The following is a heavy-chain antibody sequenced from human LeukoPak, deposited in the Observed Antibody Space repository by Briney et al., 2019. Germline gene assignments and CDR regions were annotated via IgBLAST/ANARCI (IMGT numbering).Heavy chain of an antibody. CDR3: ARAISYEDSSSWHGARWGYYYYYYYMDV. J-gene: IGHJ6*03. V-gene: IGHV4-39*07. D-gene: IGHD6-13*01. CDR2: IYYSGST. Sequence: SETLSLTCTVSGGSISRSRYYWGWIRQPPGKGLEWIGSIYYSGSTYYNPSLKSRVTTSVDTSKNQFSLKLSSVTAADTAVYYCARAISYEDSSSWHGARWGYYYYYYYMDVWGKGTTVTVSS. CDR1: GGSISRSRYY.